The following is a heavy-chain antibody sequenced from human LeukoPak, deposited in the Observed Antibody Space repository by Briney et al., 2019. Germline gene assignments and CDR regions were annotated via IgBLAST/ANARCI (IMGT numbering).Heavy chain of an antibody. CDR2: IRKDGGDI. CDR1: GLSLGNYW. V-gene: IGHV3-7*01. J-gene: IGHJ4*02. CDR3: AKGLHTYYFDY. Sequence: GGSLRLSCVGSGLSLGNYWMDWVRQAPGKGLEWVANIRKDGGDIHYVDSVKGRFTISRDNSKNTLYLQMNSLRAEDTAVYYCAKGLHTYYFDYWGQGTLVTVSS.